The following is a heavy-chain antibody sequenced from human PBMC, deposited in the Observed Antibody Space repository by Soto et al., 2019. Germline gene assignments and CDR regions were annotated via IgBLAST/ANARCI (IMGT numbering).Heavy chain of an antibody. CDR3: ARDGEIGSGWYESSTTYNWFDP. CDR1: GGTFSSYT. J-gene: IGHJ5*02. D-gene: IGHD6-19*01. Sequence: VASVKVSCKASGGTFSSYTISWVRQAPGQGLEWMGRIIPILGIANYAQKFQGRVTITADKSTSTAYMELSSLRSEDTAVYYCARDGEIGSGWYESSTTYNWFDPWGQGTLVTVSS. CDR2: IIPILGIA. V-gene: IGHV1-69*04.